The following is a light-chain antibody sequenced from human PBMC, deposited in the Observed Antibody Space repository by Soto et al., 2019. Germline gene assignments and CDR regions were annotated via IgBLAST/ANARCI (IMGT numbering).Light chain of an antibody. CDR1: QSVSSSF. J-gene: IGKJ1*01. CDR2: GAS. CDR3: QKDDSSPSN. V-gene: IGKV3-20*01. Sequence: EIVLTQSPGTLSLSPGERATLSCRASQSVSSSFLAWYQQKPGQAPRLLIYGASTRATGIPDRFSASGSGTALTLTISRLEPEDSAVYYCQKDDSSPSNFGPGTKVEIK.